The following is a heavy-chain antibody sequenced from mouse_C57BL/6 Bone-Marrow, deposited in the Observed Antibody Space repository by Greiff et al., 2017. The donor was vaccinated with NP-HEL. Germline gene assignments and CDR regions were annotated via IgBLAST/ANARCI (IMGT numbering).Heavy chain of an antibody. V-gene: IGHV5-12*01. CDR1: GFTFSDYY. Sequence: EVHLVESGGGLVQPGGSLTLSCAASGFTFSDYYMYWVRQTPEKRLEWVAYISNGGGSTYYPDTVKGRFTISRDNAKNTLYLQMSRLKSEDTAMYYCARDYGGWYFDVWGTGTTVTVSS. J-gene: IGHJ1*03. CDR3: ARDYGGWYFDV. D-gene: IGHD1-1*01. CDR2: ISNGGGST.